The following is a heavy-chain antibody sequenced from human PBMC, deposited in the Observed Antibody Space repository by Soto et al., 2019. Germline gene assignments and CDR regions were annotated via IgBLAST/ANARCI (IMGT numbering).Heavy chain of an antibody. Sequence: QVQLQQWGAGLLKPSETLSLTCAVYGGYFSGYYWSWIRQPPGKGLEWIGEINHSGSTNYNPSLKSRVTISVDTPKYQFSLKLSSVTAADTAVYYCARDSSYDFWIGLVNAFDIWGQGTMVPVSS. CDR1: GGYFSGYY. CDR2: INHSGST. D-gene: IGHD3-3*01. J-gene: IGHJ3*02. CDR3: ARDSSYDFWIGLVNAFDI. V-gene: IGHV4-34*01.